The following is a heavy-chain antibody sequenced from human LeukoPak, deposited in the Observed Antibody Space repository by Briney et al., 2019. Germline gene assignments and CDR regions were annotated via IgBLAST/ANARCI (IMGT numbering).Heavy chain of an antibody. Sequence: PGGSLRLSCAASGFTFSTFAMSWVRQPPGKGLEWVSGISGSGVSTYYADSVKGRFTISRDNSKNTLYLQMNTLRAEDTAVYYCAEESGFLDWFLVYFVCWWQGALASVSS. CDR2: ISGSGVST. V-gene: IGHV3-23*01. D-gene: IGHD3-9*01. J-gene: IGHJ4*02. CDR3: AEESGFLDWFLVYFVC. CDR1: GFTFSTFA.